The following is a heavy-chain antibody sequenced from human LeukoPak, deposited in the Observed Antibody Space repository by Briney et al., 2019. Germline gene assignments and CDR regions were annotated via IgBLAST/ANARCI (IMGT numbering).Heavy chain of an antibody. D-gene: IGHD1-20*01. Sequence: GGSLRLSCAASGFIFRSYAMSWVRQAPGKGLEWVSTVSGSGDSTYYADSVKGRFTISRDNSKNTLYLQMNSLRAEDTAVYYCAKEDYNWNNFDYWGQGTLVTVSS. CDR3: AKEDYNWNNFDY. CDR1: GFIFRSYA. CDR2: VSGSGDST. V-gene: IGHV3-23*01. J-gene: IGHJ4*02.